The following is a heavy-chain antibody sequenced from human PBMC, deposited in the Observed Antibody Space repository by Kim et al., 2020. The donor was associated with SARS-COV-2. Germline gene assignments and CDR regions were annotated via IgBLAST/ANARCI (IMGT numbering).Heavy chain of an antibody. J-gene: IGHJ3*02. CDR3: ARGGLTGVRGDAFDI. Sequence: QKFPGRVTMTRDTSTSTVYMELSSLRSEDTAVYYCARGGLTGVRGDAFDIWGQGTMVTVSS. D-gene: IGHD7-27*01. V-gene: IGHV1-46*01.